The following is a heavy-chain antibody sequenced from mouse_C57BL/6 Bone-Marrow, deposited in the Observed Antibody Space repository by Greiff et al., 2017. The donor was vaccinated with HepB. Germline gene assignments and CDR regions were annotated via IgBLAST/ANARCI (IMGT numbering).Heavy chain of an antibody. J-gene: IGHJ2*01. CDR2: IDPSDSYT. CDR3: ARGGASTMSYFDY. Sequence: VQLQQPGAELVKPGASVKLSCKASGYTFTSYWMQWVKQRPGQGLEWIGEIDPSDSYTNYNQKFKGKATLTVDTSSSTAYMQLSSLTSEDSAVYDCARGGASTMSYFDYWGQGTTLTVSS. V-gene: IGHV1-50*01. D-gene: IGHD2-1*01. CDR1: GYTFTSYW.